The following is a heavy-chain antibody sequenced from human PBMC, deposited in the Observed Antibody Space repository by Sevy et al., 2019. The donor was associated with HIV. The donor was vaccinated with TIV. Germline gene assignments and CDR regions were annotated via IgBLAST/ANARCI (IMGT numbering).Heavy chain of an antibody. Sequence: SETLSLTCTVSGGSISSYYWSWIRQPPGKGLEWIGYIYYSGSTNYNPSLKSRVTISVETSKNQFSLKLSSVTAADTAVYYCAGVVGTMVRGVIISGVFDYWGQGTLVTVSS. CDR1: GGSISSYY. CDR2: IYYSGST. D-gene: IGHD3-10*01. V-gene: IGHV4-59*01. CDR3: AGVVGTMVRGVIISGVFDY. J-gene: IGHJ4*02.